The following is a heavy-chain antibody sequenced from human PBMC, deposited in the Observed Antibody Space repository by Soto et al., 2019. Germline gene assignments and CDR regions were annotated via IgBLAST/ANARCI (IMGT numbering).Heavy chain of an antibody. CDR1: GFTFSSFA. J-gene: IGHJ4*02. CDR3: AKHLTGVHDK. Sequence: GGSLRLSCAPAGFTFSSFAMSWASQAQGKGLECVSASSGSDGSTNYAYSVKVRLPISRDEYNITLYLQMNSLRAADTAVEYCAKHLTGVHDKWGQGALDTTSS. V-gene: IGHV3-23*01. D-gene: IGHD3-9*01. CDR2: SSGSDGST.